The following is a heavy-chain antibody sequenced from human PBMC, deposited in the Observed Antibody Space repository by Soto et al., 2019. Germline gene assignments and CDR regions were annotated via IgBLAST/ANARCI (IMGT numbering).Heavy chain of an antibody. V-gene: IGHV4-4*07. CDR1: GGSISSYY. J-gene: IGHJ6*02. CDR3: ARDGQTYYDFVSGQKDAPYGMDG. Sequence: SETLSLTCTVSGGSISSYYWSWIRQPAGKGLEWIGRIYTSGSTNYNPSLKSRVTMSVDTSKNQFSLKLSSVTAADTAVYYCARDGQTYYDFVSGQKDAPYGMDGWGQVTTVTVYS. CDR2: IYTSGST. D-gene: IGHD3-3*01.